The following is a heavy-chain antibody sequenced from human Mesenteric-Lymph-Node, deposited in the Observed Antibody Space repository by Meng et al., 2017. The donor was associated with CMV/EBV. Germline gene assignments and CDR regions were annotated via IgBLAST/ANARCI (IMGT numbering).Heavy chain of an antibody. Sequence: GESLKISCAASGFTFDDYAMHWVRQAPGKGLEWVSLISWDGGSTYYADSVKGRFTISRDNSKNSLYLQMNSLRAEDTALYYCAKDGDRYCSSTSCHYFDYWGQGTLVTVSS. J-gene: IGHJ4*02. D-gene: IGHD2-2*01. CDR3: AKDGDRYCSSTSCHYFDY. CDR1: GFTFDDYA. V-gene: IGHV3-43D*03. CDR2: ISWDGGST.